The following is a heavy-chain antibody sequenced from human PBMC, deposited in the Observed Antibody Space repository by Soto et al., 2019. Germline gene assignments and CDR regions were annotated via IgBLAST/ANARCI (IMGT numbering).Heavy chain of an antibody. CDR2: ISSSSSTI. Sequence: GGSLRLSCAASGFTFSSYSMNWVRQAPGKGLEWVSYISSSSSTIYYADSVKGRFTISRDNAKNSLYLQMNSLRAEDTAVYYCARALLLSYCSGGSCYGDAFDIWGQGTMVTVSS. D-gene: IGHD2-15*01. J-gene: IGHJ3*02. CDR1: GFTFSSYS. V-gene: IGHV3-48*01. CDR3: ARALLLSYCSGGSCYGDAFDI.